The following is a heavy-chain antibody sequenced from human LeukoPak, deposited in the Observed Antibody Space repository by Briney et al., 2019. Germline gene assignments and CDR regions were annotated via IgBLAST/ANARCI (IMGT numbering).Heavy chain of an antibody. CDR2: MNPNSGNT. Sequence: ASVKVSCKASGYTFTSYDINWVRQATGQGLEWMGWMNPNSGNTGYAQKFQGRVTMTRNTSISTAYMELSSLRSEDTAVYYCARVSGVDRVYYYYYGMDVWGQGTTVTVSS. D-gene: IGHD7-27*01. CDR1: GYTFTSYD. V-gene: IGHV1-8*01. CDR3: ARVSGVDRVYYYYYGMDV. J-gene: IGHJ6*02.